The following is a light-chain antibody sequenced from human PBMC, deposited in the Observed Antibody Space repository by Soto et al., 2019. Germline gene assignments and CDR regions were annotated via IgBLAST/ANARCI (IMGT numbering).Light chain of an antibody. CDR1: QSIVTY. V-gene: IGKV1-6*01. CDR3: LQDYNYPRT. Sequence: IQMTQSPSALSASLWDRVTITCRASQSIVTYLNWYVQKPGKAPKLLIYAASNLQSGVPSRFSGSGSGTEFTLTISSLQPDDFATYYCLQDYNYPRTFGQGTKVDIK. CDR2: AAS. J-gene: IGKJ1*01.